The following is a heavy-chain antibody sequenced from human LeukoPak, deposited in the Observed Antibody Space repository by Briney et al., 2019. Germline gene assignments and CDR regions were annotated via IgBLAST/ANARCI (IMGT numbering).Heavy chain of an antibody. J-gene: IGHJ5*02. CDR2: ISAYNGNT. D-gene: IGHD2-2*01. Sequence: ASVKVSCKASGYTFTSYGISWVRQAPGQGLEWMGWISAYNGNTNYAQKLQGRVTMTTDTSTSTAYMVLRSLRSDDTAVYYCARRKYCSSTSCGIEPWGQGTLVTVSS. V-gene: IGHV1-18*01. CDR3: ARRKYCSSTSCGIEP. CDR1: GYTFTSYG.